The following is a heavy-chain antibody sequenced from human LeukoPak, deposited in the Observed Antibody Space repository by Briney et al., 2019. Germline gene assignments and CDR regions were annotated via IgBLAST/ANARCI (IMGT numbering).Heavy chain of an antibody. CDR3: ASHSRPYYYYMDV. Sequence: SETLSLTCTVSGGSISSSSYYWGWIRQPPGKGLEWIGRIYYSGTTYYNPSLKRRVTISVDTSKNQFSLKLSSVTAADTAVYYCASHSRPYYYYMDVWGKGTTVTVSS. D-gene: IGHD6-6*01. CDR2: IYYSGTT. V-gene: IGHV4-39*01. J-gene: IGHJ6*03. CDR1: GGSISSSSYY.